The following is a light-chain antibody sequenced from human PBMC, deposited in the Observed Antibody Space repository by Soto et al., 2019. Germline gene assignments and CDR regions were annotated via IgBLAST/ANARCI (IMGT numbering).Light chain of an antibody. J-gene: IGLJ1*01. Sequence: QSALTQPASVSGSPGQSITLSCTGTSSDVGCYNYVSWYQQHPGKAPKLMISEVSNRPSGVSNRFSGSKSGNTASLTISGLQAEDEADYYCSSYTSSSIPYVFGTGTKLTVL. CDR2: EVS. CDR3: SSYTSSSIPYV. V-gene: IGLV2-14*01. CDR1: SSDVGCYNY.